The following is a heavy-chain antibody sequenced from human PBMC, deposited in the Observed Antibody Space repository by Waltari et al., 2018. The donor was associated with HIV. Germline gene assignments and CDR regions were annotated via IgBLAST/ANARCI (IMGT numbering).Heavy chain of an antibody. D-gene: IGHD6-19*01. V-gene: IGHV3-21*01. CDR3: ARDGARQWLVQGGFDY. J-gene: IGHJ4*02. CDR1: GFTVSTYV. CDR2: ISSSSRYI. Sequence: EVQLVESGGGLVKPGGSLRRSCAVAGFTVSTYVMSWVRQAPGKGLEWVSCISSSSRYIYYADSVKGRFTISRDNAKNSLFLQMDSLRAEDTAVYYCARDGARQWLVQGGFDYWGQGALVTVSS.